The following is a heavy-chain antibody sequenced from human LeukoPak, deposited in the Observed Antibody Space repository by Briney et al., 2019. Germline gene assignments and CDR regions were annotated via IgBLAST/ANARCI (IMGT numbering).Heavy chain of an antibody. CDR1: GFSFSTYW. Sequence: PGGSLRLSCVASGFSFSTYWMHWVRQAPGKGLEWVSRINGDGSSTSYADSVKGRFTISRDNAKNTVYLQMNSLRVEDTAVYYCIRDFGSVGATNAFDIWGQGTMVTVSP. V-gene: IGHV3-74*01. J-gene: IGHJ3*02. D-gene: IGHD1-26*01. CDR2: INGDGSST. CDR3: IRDFGSVGATNAFDI.